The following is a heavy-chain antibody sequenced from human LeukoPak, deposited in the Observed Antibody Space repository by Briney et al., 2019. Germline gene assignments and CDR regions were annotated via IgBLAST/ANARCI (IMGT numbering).Heavy chain of an antibody. Sequence: SETLSLTCAVYGGSFSGYYWSWLRQPPGKGLEWIGEINHSGSTNYNPSLKSRVTISVDTSKNQFSLKLSSVTAADTAVYYCARHIIYSGNYFDYWGQGTLVTVSS. CDR2: INHSGST. V-gene: IGHV4-34*01. CDR1: GGSFSGYY. D-gene: IGHD1-26*01. CDR3: ARHIIYSGNYFDY. J-gene: IGHJ4*02.